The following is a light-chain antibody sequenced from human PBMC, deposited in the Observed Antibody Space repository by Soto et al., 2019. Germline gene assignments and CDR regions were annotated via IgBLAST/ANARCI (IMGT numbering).Light chain of an antibody. V-gene: IGKV3-20*01. CDR3: QQYGSARLT. J-gene: IGKJ1*01. CDR1: QSVSTNY. Sequence: EIALTQSPGTLSLSPGERASLSCRASQSVSTNYLAWYQQKPGQAPRLLIYDASSRATAIPDRFSGSGSGTDFTLTISRLEPEDFAVYYCQQYGSARLTFGQGTKVDI. CDR2: DAS.